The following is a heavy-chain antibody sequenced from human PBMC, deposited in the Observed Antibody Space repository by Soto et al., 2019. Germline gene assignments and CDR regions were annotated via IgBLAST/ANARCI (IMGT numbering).Heavy chain of an antibody. CDR3: ARDYRKVVRGVITGRYFDY. Sequence: SETLSLTCTVSGGSISSGGYYWSWIRQHPGKGLEWIGYIYYSGSTYYNPSLKSRVTISVDTSKNQFSLKLSSVTAADTAVYYCARDYRKVVRGVITGRYFDYWGQGTLVTVSS. CDR1: GGSISSGGYY. D-gene: IGHD3-10*01. V-gene: IGHV4-31*03. J-gene: IGHJ4*02. CDR2: IYYSGST.